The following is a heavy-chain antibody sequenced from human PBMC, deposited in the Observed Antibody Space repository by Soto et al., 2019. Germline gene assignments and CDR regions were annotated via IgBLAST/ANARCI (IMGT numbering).Heavy chain of an antibody. CDR3: ARTGWPQSSYYFDY. CDR1: GFSFSLFW. CDR2: INEDGSEK. Sequence: GGSLRLSCAASGFSFSLFWMSWVRQTPGKGLEWGANINEDGSEKFFADSVKGRFTISRDNAKNSLSLQMNSLTADDTAVYYCARTGWPQSSYYFDYWGQGTLVTVSS. J-gene: IGHJ4*02. D-gene: IGHD3-16*01. V-gene: IGHV3-7*03.